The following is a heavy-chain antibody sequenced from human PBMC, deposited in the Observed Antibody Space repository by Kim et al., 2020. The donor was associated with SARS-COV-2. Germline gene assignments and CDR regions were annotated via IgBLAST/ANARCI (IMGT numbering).Heavy chain of an antibody. Sequence: SETLSLTCTVSGGSISSYYWSWIRQPPGKGLEWIGYIYYSGSTNYNPSLKRRVTISVDTSKNQFSLKLSSVTAADTAVYYCASGPDSSGYYPYYYGMDVWGQGTTVTVSS. CDR3: ASGPDSSGYYPYYYGMDV. V-gene: IGHV4-59*01. J-gene: IGHJ6*02. CDR2: IYYSGST. CDR1: GGSISSYY. D-gene: IGHD3-22*01.